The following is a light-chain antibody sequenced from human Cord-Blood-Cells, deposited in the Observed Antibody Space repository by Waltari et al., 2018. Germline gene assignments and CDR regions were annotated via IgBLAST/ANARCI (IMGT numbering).Light chain of an antibody. J-gene: IGLJ3*02. CDR2: RNN. CDR1: SSNIGSTY. CDR3: AAWDDSLSVNWV. Sequence: QSVLTQPPSASGTPGQRVTISCSGSSSNIGSTYVYWYQQLPGTAPKLLIYRNNQRPSGVPDRFSGSKSGTSASLAISGLRSEDEADYYCAAWDDSLSVNWVFGGGTKLTVL. V-gene: IGLV1-47*01.